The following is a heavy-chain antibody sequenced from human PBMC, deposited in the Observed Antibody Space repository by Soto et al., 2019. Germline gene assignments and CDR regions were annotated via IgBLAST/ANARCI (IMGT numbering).Heavy chain of an antibody. CDR3: ARDSVVRGVIIDQRSGYYYYYMDV. CDR1: GYTFTSYY. J-gene: IGHJ6*03. V-gene: IGHV1-46*03. CDR2: INPSGGST. D-gene: IGHD3-10*01. Sequence: GASVKVSCKASGYTFTSYYMHWVRQAPGQGLEWMGIINPSGGSTSYAQKFQGRVTMTRDTSTSTVYMELSSLRSEDTAVYYCARDSVVRGVIIDQRSGYYYYYMDVWGKGTTVTVS.